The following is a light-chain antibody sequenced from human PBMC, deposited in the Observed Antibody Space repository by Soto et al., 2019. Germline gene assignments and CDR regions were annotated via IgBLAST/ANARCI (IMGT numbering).Light chain of an antibody. Sequence: DIQMTQSPSSLSAYVGDRVTITCRASQSISSLLAWYQQKPGKTPKLLIYEASTLESGVPSRFSGSGSGTEFTLTITSLQPDDFGTYYCQQYTTFLLTFGGGTKV. CDR3: QQYTTFLLT. V-gene: IGKV1-5*03. CDR1: QSISSL. CDR2: EAS. J-gene: IGKJ4*01.